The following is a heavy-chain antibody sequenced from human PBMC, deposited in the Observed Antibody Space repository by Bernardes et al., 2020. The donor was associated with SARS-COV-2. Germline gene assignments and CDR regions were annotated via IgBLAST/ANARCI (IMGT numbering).Heavy chain of an antibody. D-gene: IGHD1-26*01. J-gene: IGHJ3*02. V-gene: IGHV1-69*13. Sequence: SVKVSCTTSGNTFTSYAVIWVRQAPGQGLECMGGIIPLFGTTNYAQNFQGRVTIAADESTSTVYMELSSLRSEDTAMYYCARSGTYPDAFDIWGQGTMVTVSS. CDR2: IIPLFGTT. CDR3: ARSGTYPDAFDI. CDR1: GNTFTSYA.